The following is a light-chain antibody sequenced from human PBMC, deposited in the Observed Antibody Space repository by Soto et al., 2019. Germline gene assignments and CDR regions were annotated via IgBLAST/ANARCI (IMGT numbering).Light chain of an antibody. V-gene: IGKV3D-15*01. CDR2: VAS. CDR1: QSVSSN. CDR3: QQYNKWPLS. J-gene: IGKJ4*01. Sequence: EIVMTQSPATLSVSPGERATLSCRASQSVSSNLAWYQQKPAQAPRLLISVASTRATGIPARFSGSGSGTEFTLTISSLQSDDFAVSYCQQYNKWPLSFGGGNKVEIK.